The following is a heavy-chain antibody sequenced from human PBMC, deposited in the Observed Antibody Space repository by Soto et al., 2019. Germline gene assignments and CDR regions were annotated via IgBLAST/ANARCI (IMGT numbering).Heavy chain of an antibody. J-gene: IGHJ4*02. CDR3: TTEQAGSYYNALYFDY. V-gene: IGHV3-15*01. CDR1: GFTFSNAW. CDR2: IKSKTDGGTT. Sequence: GGSLRLSCAASGFTFSNAWMSWVRQAPGKGLEWVGRIKSKTDGGTTDYAAPVKGRFTISRDDSKNTLYLQMNSLKTEDTAVYYCTTEQAGSYYNALYFDYWGQGTLVTVSS. D-gene: IGHD3-10*01.